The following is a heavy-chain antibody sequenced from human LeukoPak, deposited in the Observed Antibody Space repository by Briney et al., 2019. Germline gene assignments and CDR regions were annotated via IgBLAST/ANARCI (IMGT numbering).Heavy chain of an antibody. CDR2: IHPNSGGT. Sequence: GASVKVSCTASGYTFTGYYIHWVRQAPGQGLEWMGWIHPNSGGTNYAQKFQGRVTMTRDTSISTAYMEVSRLRSDDTAVYYCARASRSGWYYFDNWGQGTLVTVSS. CDR3: ARASRSGWYYFDN. J-gene: IGHJ4*02. V-gene: IGHV1-2*02. D-gene: IGHD6-19*01. CDR1: GYTFTGYY.